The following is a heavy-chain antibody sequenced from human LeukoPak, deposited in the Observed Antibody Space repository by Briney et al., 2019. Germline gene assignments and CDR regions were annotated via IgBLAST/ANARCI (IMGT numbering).Heavy chain of an antibody. D-gene: IGHD3-22*01. Sequence: GASVKVSCKASGYTFTSYGISWVRQAPGQGLEWMGWISAYNGNTNYAQKLQGRVTMTTDTSTSTAYMELRSLRSGDTAVYYCAKDLAVVVITEVPEGPFDYWGQGTLVTVSS. V-gene: IGHV1-18*01. J-gene: IGHJ4*02. CDR2: ISAYNGNT. CDR1: GYTFTSYG. CDR3: AKDLAVVVITEVPEGPFDY.